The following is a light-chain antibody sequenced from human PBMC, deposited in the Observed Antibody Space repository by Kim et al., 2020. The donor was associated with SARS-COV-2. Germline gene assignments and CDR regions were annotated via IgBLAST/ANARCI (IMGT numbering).Light chain of an antibody. CDR1: QSIIRW. V-gene: IGKV1-5*03. CDR2: EAS. CDR3: QQYHTHSYT. J-gene: IGKJ2*01. Sequence: DIQMTQSPSTLSAYVGDRVTITCRASQSIIRWLAWYQQKPGKAPELLIYEASSLENGVPSRFSGSGSGAEFTLTISSLQPDDFATYHCQQYHTHSYTFGQGTKLEI.